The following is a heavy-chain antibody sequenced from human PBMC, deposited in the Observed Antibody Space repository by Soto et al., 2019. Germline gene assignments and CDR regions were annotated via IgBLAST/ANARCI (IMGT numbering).Heavy chain of an antibody. CDR2: IYPGDSDT. J-gene: IGHJ4*02. CDR3: LVVPAAIGGYCTNGVCYPFDY. Sequence: GESLKISCKGSGYSFTSYWIGWVRQMPGKGLEWMGIIYPGDSDTRYSPSFQGQVTISADKSISTAYLQWSSLKASDTAMYYCLVVPAAIGGYCTNGVCYPFDYWGQGTLVTVSS. V-gene: IGHV5-51*01. CDR1: GYSFTSYW. D-gene: IGHD2-8*01.